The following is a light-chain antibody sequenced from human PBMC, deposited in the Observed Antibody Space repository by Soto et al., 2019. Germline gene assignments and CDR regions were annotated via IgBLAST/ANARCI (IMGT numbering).Light chain of an antibody. J-gene: IGLJ2*01. V-gene: IGLV2-14*03. CDR2: DVT. CDR3: GTWDSSLSAVV. CDR1: DSDIGVYNY. Sequence: QSALTQPASVSGSPGQSITISCTGTDSDIGVYNYVSWYQQYPGKAPKLMIYDVTNRPSGVSNRFSGSKSGNMASLTISGLQAEDEADYYCGTWDSSLSAVVFGGGTKVTVL.